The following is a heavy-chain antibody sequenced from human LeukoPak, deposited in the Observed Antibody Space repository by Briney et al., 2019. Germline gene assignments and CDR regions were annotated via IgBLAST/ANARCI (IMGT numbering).Heavy chain of an antibody. D-gene: IGHD3-22*01. Sequence: GASVKVSCKASGYTFTNNDIHWVRQATGQGLEWMGWMHPNSDDTGYAQKFQGRVTMTRNTSISTAYMELSSLRSEDTAVYYCARGYYRSSLVITANWFDPCGQGTLVTVSS. CDR3: ARGYYRSSLVITANWFDP. V-gene: IGHV1-8*01. J-gene: IGHJ5*02. CDR1: GYTFTNND. CDR2: MHPNSDDT.